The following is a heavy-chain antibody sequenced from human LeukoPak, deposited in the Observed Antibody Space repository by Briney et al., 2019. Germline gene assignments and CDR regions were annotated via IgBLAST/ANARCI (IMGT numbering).Heavy chain of an antibody. J-gene: IGHJ4*02. Sequence: GGSLRLSCTVSGFTVGNNCMSWVRQAPGKGLEWVALMYSRGSSHYADSVRGRFTISRDSSKNTVYLQMNSLTAEDTAVYYCARGQIVGVQGDFWGQGTLVTVSS. D-gene: IGHD1-26*01. CDR1: GFTVGNNC. V-gene: IGHV3-66*02. CDR3: ARGQIVGVQGDF. CDR2: MYSRGSS.